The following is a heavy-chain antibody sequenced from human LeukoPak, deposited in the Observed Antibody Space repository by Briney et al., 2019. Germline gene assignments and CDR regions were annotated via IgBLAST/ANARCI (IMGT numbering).Heavy chain of an antibody. CDR1: GFTFSSYW. V-gene: IGHV3-7*03. CDR3: AREPLEEGAGPYYFDY. Sequence: GGSLRLSCAASGFTFSSYWMSWVRQAPGKGLEWVANIKQDGSEKYYVDSVKGRFTISRDNAKHSLYLQMNSLRAEDTAVYYCAREPLEEGAGPYYFDYWGQGTLVTVSS. J-gene: IGHJ4*02. D-gene: IGHD6-19*01. CDR2: IKQDGSEK.